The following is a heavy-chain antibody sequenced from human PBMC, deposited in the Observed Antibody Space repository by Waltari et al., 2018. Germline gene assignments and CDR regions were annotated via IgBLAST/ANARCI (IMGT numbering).Heavy chain of an antibody. CDR3: ASAMIGSTAGREDGYYGMDV. Sequence: QLQLQESGSGLVKPSQTLSLTCAFSGGSISSGGYSWSWLRPPPGQGREWIGYIYHSGSTYYNPSLKSRVTISVDRSKNQFSLKLSSVTAADTAVYYCASAMIGSTAGREDGYYGMDVWGQGTTVTVSS. V-gene: IGHV4-30-2*01. J-gene: IGHJ6*02. D-gene: IGHD3-10*02. CDR2: IYHSGST. CDR1: GGSISSGGYS.